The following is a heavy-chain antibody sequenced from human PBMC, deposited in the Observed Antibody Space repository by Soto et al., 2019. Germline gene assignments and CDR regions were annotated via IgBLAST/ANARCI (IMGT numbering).Heavy chain of an antibody. CDR1: GGTFSSYA. CDR3: ASRISRYYYYGMDV. V-gene: IGHV1-69*13. CDR2: IIPIFGTA. Sequence: SVQVSCKASGGTFSSYAISWVRQAPGQGLEWMGGIIPIFGTANYAQKFQGRVTITADESTSTAYMELSSLRSEDTAVYYCASRISRYYYYGMDVWGQGTTVTVSS. J-gene: IGHJ6*02.